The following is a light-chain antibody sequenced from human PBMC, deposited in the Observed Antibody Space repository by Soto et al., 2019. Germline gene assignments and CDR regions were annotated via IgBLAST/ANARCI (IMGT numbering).Light chain of an antibody. V-gene: IGKV3-11*01. J-gene: IGKJ4*01. Sequence: EIVLTQSPATLSLSPGERATLSCRASQSVENYLAWFQQKRGQAPRLLIYDTSNRAAGIPDRFSGSGYGTDFTLTLSSLEPEDFAVYYCHQRYIWPPLTFGGGTKVEIK. CDR3: HQRYIWPPLT. CDR2: DTS. CDR1: QSVENY.